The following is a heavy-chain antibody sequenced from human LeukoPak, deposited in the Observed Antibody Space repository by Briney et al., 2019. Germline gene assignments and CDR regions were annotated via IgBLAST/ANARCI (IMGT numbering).Heavy chain of an antibody. CDR3: AKGPQLSGYYPYFDH. J-gene: IGHJ4*02. CDR1: GFMFSNYG. Sequence: GRSLRLSCVASGFMFSNYGMHWVRQAPGKGLEWVAVISYDGSNKYYANSVKGRFTISRDNSKNTLYLRMNSLRAEDTAVYYCAKGPQLSGYYPYFDHWGQGTLVTVSS. D-gene: IGHD3-22*01. V-gene: IGHV3-30*18. CDR2: ISYDGSNK.